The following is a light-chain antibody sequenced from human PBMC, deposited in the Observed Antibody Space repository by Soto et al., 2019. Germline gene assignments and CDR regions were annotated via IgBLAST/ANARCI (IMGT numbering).Light chain of an antibody. J-gene: IGLJ3*02. V-gene: IGLV1-47*01. CDR3: AAWDDSLSAGV. CDR1: SSNIGSNY. CDR2: RNN. Sequence: QSVLTQPPSASGTPGQRVTISCSGSSSNIGSNYVYWYQQLPGTAPQLLIYRNNQRPSGVPDRFSGSTSGTSASLAISGLRSEEEADYYWAAWDDSLSAGVFGGGTKVTVL.